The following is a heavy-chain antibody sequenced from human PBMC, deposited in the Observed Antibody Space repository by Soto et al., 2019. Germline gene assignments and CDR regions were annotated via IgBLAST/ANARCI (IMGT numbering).Heavy chain of an antibody. CDR2: ITSDGSIA. CDR1: GFTFSDYW. Sequence: EVQLVESGGGLVQPGGSLRLSCAASGFTFSDYWMAWARQAPGKGLFWVSRITSDGSIAHYAESVKGRFTISRDNAKNTLWLQVNSLRDDDTAVYYCGRERWGLLDIWGQGAMVTVSS. V-gene: IGHV3-74*01. CDR3: GRERWGLLDI. J-gene: IGHJ3*02. D-gene: IGHD7-27*01.